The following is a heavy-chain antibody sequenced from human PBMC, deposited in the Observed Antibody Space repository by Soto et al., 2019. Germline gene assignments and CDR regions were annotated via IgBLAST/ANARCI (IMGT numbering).Heavy chain of an antibody. V-gene: IGHV4-39*01. CDR1: GGSLTSSSFY. CDR2: IYYSGTT. J-gene: IGHJ3*02. CDR3: VRFYGNAFDI. D-gene: IGHD3-10*01. Sequence: QLQLQESGPGRVKPSETLSLTCIVSGGSLTSSSFYWDWLRQPPGKGLSWIGNIYYSGTTDYNPSLNSRVSVSTDTSRNQLSLTLSSVTAADTAVYYCVRFYGNAFDIWGPATLVTVSS.